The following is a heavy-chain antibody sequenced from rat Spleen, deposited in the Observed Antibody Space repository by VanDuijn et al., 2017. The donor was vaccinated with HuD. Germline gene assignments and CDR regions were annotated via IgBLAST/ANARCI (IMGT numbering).Heavy chain of an antibody. D-gene: IGHD1-11*01. V-gene: IGHV5-25*01. Sequence: EVQLVESGGGLVQPGRSLKLSCAASGFTFSNYDMAWVRQAPTKGLEWVASISPSGGSTYYRDSVKGRFTVSRDNAKSTLYLQMDSLRSEDTAIYYCARHGYGGYSGPFAYWGQGTLVTVSS. CDR3: ARHGYGGYSGPFAY. J-gene: IGHJ3*01. CDR2: ISPSGGST. CDR1: GFTFSNYD.